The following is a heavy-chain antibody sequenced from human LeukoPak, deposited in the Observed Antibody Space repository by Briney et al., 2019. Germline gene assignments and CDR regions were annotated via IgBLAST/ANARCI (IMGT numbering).Heavy chain of an antibody. CDR1: GGSFSGYY. D-gene: IGHD4-17*01. Sequence: SETLSLTCAVYGGSFSGYYWSWIRQHPGKGLEWSGYIYYSGSTYYNPSLKSRVTISVDTSKNQFSLKLSSVTAADTAVYYCARDTTVTTNDAFDIWGQGTMVTVSS. V-gene: IGHV4-31*11. CDR2: IYYSGST. CDR3: ARDTTVTTNDAFDI. J-gene: IGHJ3*02.